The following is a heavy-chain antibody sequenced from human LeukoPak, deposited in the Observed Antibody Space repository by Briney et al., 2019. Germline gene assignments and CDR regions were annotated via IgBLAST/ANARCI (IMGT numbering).Heavy chain of an antibody. CDR1: GGPRSSGSYY. Sequence: SETLSLTCTVSGGPRSSGSYYWSWIRQPAGKGLEWIGRIYASGSTNYNPSLRNRVTISVDTSKNQFSLKLRSVTAADTAVYYCASSQAGDFDYWGQGTLVAVSS. D-gene: IGHD6-13*01. CDR2: IYASGST. CDR3: ASSQAGDFDY. V-gene: IGHV4-61*02. J-gene: IGHJ4*02.